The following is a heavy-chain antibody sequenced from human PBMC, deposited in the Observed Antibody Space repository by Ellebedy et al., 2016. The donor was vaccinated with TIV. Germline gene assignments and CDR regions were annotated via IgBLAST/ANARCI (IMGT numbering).Heavy chain of an antibody. J-gene: IGHJ5*02. CDR3: ARRGAYGDYAVQVNPWFDP. V-gene: IGHV3-7*01. Sequence: GGSLRLSCAASGFSFRSYWMTWVRQAPGKGLEWVANIYQDGSERLYLDSVKGRFTVSRDNAKNSLYLQMNSLKAEDTAVYFCARRGAYGDYAVQVNPWFDPWGQGTLVTVSS. D-gene: IGHD4-17*01. CDR2: IYQDGSER. CDR1: GFSFRSYW.